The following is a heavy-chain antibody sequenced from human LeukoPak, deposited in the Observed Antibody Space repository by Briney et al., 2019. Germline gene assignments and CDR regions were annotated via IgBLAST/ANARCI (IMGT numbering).Heavy chain of an antibody. Sequence: GGSLSLSCAASGFTFSSYSMNWVRQTPGKGLEWVASISSSSSYIYYADSVKGRFTISRDNAKNSLYLQMNSLRAEDTAVYYCARAVGATPNFDYWGQGTLVTVSS. CDR2: ISSSSSYI. J-gene: IGHJ4*02. CDR1: GFTFSSYS. V-gene: IGHV3-21*01. CDR3: ARAVGATPNFDY. D-gene: IGHD1-26*01.